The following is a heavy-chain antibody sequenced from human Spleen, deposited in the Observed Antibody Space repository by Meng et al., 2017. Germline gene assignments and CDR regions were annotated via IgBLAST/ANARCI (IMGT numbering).Heavy chain of an antibody. CDR1: GFTFSDHY. D-gene: IGHD3-16*02. V-gene: IGHV3-30*18. J-gene: IGHJ3*02. CDR3: AKEGLSGSLDI. CDR2: MSYDGSNK. Sequence: VQLVESGGGLVQPGGYLRLSCAASGFTFSDHYMDWVRQAPGKGLEWVAVMSYDGSNKYYGDSVKGRFTISRDNSRNTLDLQMNSLRAEDTARYYCAKEGLSGSLDIWGQGTMVTVSS.